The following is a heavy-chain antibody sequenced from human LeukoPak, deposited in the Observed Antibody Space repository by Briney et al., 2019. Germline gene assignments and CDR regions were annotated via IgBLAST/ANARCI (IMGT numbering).Heavy chain of an antibody. D-gene: IGHD1-26*01. V-gene: IGHV4-4*07. CDR3: AREARSSANKNWFDP. CDR2: IYTSGST. CDR1: GGSISSYY. Sequence: SETLSLTCTVSGGSISSYYWSWIRQLAGKGLEWIGRIYTSGSTNYNPSLKSRVTMSVDTSKNQFSLKLSSVTAADTAVYYCAREARSSANKNWFDPWGQGTLVTVSS. J-gene: IGHJ5*02.